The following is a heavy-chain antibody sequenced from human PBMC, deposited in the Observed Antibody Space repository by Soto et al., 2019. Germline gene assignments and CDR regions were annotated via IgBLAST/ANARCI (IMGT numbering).Heavy chain of an antibody. Sequence: SETLSLTCTVSGGSISSYYWSWIRQPPGKGLEWIGYIYYSGSTNYNPSLKSRVTISVDTSKNQFSLKLSSVTAADTAVYYCARGTMVRGVIWFDPWGQGTLVTVSS. J-gene: IGHJ5*02. CDR1: GGSISSYY. CDR3: ARGTMVRGVIWFDP. CDR2: IYYSGST. V-gene: IGHV4-59*01. D-gene: IGHD3-10*01.